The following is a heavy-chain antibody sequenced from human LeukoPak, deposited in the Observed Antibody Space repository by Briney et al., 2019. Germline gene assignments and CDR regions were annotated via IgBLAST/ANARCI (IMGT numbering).Heavy chain of an antibody. D-gene: IGHD6-25*01. Sequence: SETLTLTCSVSGGSFSNSYWNWIRQAPGKGLEWIGYINYSGSTNYNPSLKSRVTISVDTSKNQFSLKLSSVTAADTAVYFCARDPLSANDFDIWGQGTMVNVSS. CDR2: INYSGST. J-gene: IGHJ3*02. CDR1: GGSFSNSY. V-gene: IGHV4-59*01. CDR3: ARDPLSANDFDI.